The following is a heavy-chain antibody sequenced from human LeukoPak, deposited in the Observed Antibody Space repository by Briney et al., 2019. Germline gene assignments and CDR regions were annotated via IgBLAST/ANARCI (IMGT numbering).Heavy chain of an antibody. J-gene: IGHJ3*02. Sequence: GGSLRLSCAASGFTFSSYSMNWVRQAPGKGLEWVSSISSSSSYIYYADSVKGRFTISRDNAKNSLYLQMNSLRAEDTAVYYCARDPGSYYDILTGYGAFDIWGQGTTVTVSS. CDR2: ISSSSSYI. D-gene: IGHD3-9*01. CDR1: GFTFSSYS. V-gene: IGHV3-21*01. CDR3: ARDPGSYYDILTGYGAFDI.